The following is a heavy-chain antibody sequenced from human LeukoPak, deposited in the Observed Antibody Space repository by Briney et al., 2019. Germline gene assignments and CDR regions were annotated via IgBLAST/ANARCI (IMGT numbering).Heavy chain of an antibody. D-gene: IGHD2-2*01. J-gene: IGHJ4*02. CDR1: GFTFSSYA. Sequence: PGRSLRLSCAASGFTFSSYAMHGVRQAPGKGLEWVAVTSYDGSNKYYADSVKGRFTISRDNSKNTLYLQMNSLRDEDTAVYYCASGRGRYCSSTSCYAPDYWGQGTLVTVSS. CDR2: TSYDGSNK. V-gene: IGHV3-30-3*01. CDR3: ASGRGRYCSSTSCYAPDY.